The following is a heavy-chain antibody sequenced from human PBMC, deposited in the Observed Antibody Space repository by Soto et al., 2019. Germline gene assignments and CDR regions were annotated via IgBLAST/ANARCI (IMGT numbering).Heavy chain of an antibody. CDR3: ARVKERAFVSLPYDSGMDV. D-gene: IGHD1-26*01. Sequence: QVQLVXXXXEVKKPGASVKVSCKASGYXXXXYYIHWVRQAXXXXXXXXXXXXPNSGGTNYAQRFQGRVTMTRDTSISTAYMEMRGLSYDDTAVFYCARVKERAFVSLPYDSGMDVWGQGTTVTVSS. CDR1: GYXXXXYY. CDR2: XXPNSGGT. V-gene: IGHV1-2*02. J-gene: IGHJ6*02.